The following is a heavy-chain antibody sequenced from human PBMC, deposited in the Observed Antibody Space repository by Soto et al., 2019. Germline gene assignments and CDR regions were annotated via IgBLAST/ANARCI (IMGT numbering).Heavy chain of an antibody. CDR2: IHPGDSDT. CDR3: TLSYGASYYYYNGMDV. J-gene: IGHJ6*02. V-gene: IGHV5-51*01. CDR1: GFSFSKYT. D-gene: IGHD4-17*01. Sequence: PGESLKISWECAGFSFSKYTVGWVRPLPGKGLEWMGIIHPGDSDTRYSPSFQGQVTISADKSISTAYLQWSSLKASDTAMYYCTLSYGASYYYYNGMDVWGQGTTVTVSS.